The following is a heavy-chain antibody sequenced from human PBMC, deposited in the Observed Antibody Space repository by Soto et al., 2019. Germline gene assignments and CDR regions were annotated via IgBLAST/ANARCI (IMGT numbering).Heavy chain of an antibody. J-gene: IGHJ5*02. CDR3: ARVSDYYGSGSYNWFVP. CDR2: INPNSGGT. CDR1: GYTFTGYY. Sequence: ASVKVSCKASGYTFTGYYMHWVRQAPGQGLEWMGWINPNSGGTNYAQKFQGWVTMTRDTSISTAYMELSRLRSDDTAVYDCARVSDYYGSGSYNWFVPWCQWTLVSVSS. D-gene: IGHD3-10*01. V-gene: IGHV1-2*04.